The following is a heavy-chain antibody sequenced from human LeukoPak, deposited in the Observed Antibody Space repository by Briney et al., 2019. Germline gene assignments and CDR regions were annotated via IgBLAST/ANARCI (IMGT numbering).Heavy chain of an antibody. CDR3: ARRADDYDFWSGYPLYYFDY. V-gene: IGHV1-2*02. CDR2: LNPNSGGT. D-gene: IGHD3-3*01. Sequence: ASVKVSCKASGYTFTGYYMHWVRQAPGQGLEWMGWLNPNSGGTNYAQKFQGRVTMTRDTSISTAYMELSRLRSDDTAVYYCARRADDYDFWSGYPLYYFDYWGQGTLVTVSS. J-gene: IGHJ4*02. CDR1: GYTFTGYY.